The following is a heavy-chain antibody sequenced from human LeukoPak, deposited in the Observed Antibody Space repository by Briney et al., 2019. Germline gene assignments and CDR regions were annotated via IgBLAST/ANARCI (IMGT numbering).Heavy chain of an antibody. CDR3: ARAGIVGATSYY. Sequence: GGSLRLSCAASGFTFSSYSMNWVRQAPGKGLEWVSSISSSSSYIYYADSVKGRFTISRDNAKNSLYLQMNSLRTEDTAVYYCARAGIVGATSYYWGQGTLVTVSS. J-gene: IGHJ4*02. D-gene: IGHD1-26*01. CDR2: ISSSSSYI. CDR1: GFTFSSYS. V-gene: IGHV3-21*01.